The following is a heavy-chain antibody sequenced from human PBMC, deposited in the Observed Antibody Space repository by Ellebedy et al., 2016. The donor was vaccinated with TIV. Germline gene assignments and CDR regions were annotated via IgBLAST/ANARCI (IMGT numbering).Heavy chain of an antibody. CDR1: GGSISSSNW. V-gene: IGHV4-4*02. CDR3: ARGRIHSSSWYADY. J-gene: IGHJ4*02. CDR2: INHSGST. Sequence: SETLSLTXAVSGGSISSSNWWSWVRQPPGKGLEWIGEINHSGSTNYNPSLKSRVTISVDTSKNQFSLKLSSVTAADTAVYYCARGRIHSSSWYADYWGQGTLVTVSS. D-gene: IGHD6-13*01.